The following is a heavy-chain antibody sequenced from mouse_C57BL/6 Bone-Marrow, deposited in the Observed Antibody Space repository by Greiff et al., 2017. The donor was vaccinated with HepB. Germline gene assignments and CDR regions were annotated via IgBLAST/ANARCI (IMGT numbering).Heavy chain of an antibody. CDR1: GFTFSDYG. D-gene: IGHD4-1*02. Sequence: EVQVVESGGGLVKPGGSLKLSCAASGFTFSDYGMHWVRQAPEKGLEWVAYISSGSSTIYYADTVKGRFTISRDNAKNTLFLQMTSLRSEDTAMYYCSTNWRGYYAMDSWGQGTSVPVSS. J-gene: IGHJ4*01. V-gene: IGHV5-17*01. CDR3: STNWRGYYAMDS. CDR2: ISSGSSTI.